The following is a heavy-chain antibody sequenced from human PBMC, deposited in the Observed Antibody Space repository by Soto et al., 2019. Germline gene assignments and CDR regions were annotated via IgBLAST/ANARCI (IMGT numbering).Heavy chain of an antibody. Sequence: GGSLRLSCAASGFTFDDYTMHWVRQAPGKGLEWVSLISWDGGSTYYADSVKGRFTISRDNSKNSLYLQMNSLRTEDTALYYCAKDISRYDSSGPFDYWGQGTLVTVSS. CDR3: AKDISRYDSSGPFDY. D-gene: IGHD3-22*01. J-gene: IGHJ4*02. V-gene: IGHV3-43*01. CDR1: GFTFDDYT. CDR2: ISWDGGST.